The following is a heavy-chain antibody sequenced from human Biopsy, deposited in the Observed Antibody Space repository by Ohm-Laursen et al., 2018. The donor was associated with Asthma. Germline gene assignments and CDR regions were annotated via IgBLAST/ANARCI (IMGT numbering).Heavy chain of an antibody. CDR2: LIPVLGTA. J-gene: IGHJ6*02. CDR3: ARGYSGSDRIVYYYSGMEV. Sequence: GSSVKVSCKASGGSFSNYAISWVRQAPRQGLEWMGGLIPVLGTADYAQMFEGRVTITADESTSTAYMELSSLRSEDTAVYYCARGYSGSDRIVYYYSGMEVWDPGTTVTVSS. V-gene: IGHV1-69*01. CDR1: GGSFSNYA. D-gene: IGHD5-12*01.